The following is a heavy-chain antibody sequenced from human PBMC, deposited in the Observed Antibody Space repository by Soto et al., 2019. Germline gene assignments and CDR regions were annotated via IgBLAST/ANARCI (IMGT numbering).Heavy chain of an antibody. J-gene: IGHJ4*02. CDR3: AKDPPSSYYYDSSGSPSDY. CDR2: ISGSGGST. V-gene: IGHV3-23*01. Sequence: EVQLLESGGGLVQPGGSLRLSCAASGFTFSSYAMSWVRQAPGKGLEWVSAISGSGGSTYYADSVKGRFTISRDNSKNTLYLQMNSLRAEDTAVYYCAKDPPSSYYYDSSGSPSDYWGQGTLVTVSS. CDR1: GFTFSSYA. D-gene: IGHD3-22*01.